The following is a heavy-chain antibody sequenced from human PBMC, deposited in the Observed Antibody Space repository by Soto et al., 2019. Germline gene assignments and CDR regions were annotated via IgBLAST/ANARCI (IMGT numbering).Heavy chain of an antibody. CDR3: ARSKDIVVVVSRGRYMDV. D-gene: IGHD2-15*01. Sequence: KQSQTLSLTCAISGDSVSSNSAAWNWIRQSPSRGLEWLGRTYYRSKWYNDYAVSVKSRITINPDTSKNQFSLQLNSVTPEDTAVYYCARSKDIVVVVSRGRYMDVWGKGTTVTVSS. CDR2: TYYRSKWYN. V-gene: IGHV6-1*01. J-gene: IGHJ6*03. CDR1: GDSVSSNSAA.